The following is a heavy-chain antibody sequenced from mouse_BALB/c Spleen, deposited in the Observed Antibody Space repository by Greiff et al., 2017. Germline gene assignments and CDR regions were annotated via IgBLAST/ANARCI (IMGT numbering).Heavy chain of an antibody. CDR2: ISSGGSYT. V-gene: IGHV5-9-4*01. D-gene: IGHD2-14*01. J-gene: IGHJ4*01. Sequence: EVQRVESGGGLVKPGGSLKLSCAASGFTFSSYAMSWVRQSPEKRLEWVAEISSGGSYTYYPDTVTGRFTISRDNAKNTLYLEMSSLRSEDTAMYYCARAGRYDGYAMDYWGQGTSVTVSS. CDR3: ARAGRYDGYAMDY. CDR1: GFTFSSYA.